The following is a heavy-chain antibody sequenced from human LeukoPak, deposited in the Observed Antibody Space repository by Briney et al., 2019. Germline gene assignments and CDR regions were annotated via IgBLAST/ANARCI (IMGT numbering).Heavy chain of an antibody. J-gene: IGHJ6*02. CDR1: GDXISSGSHY. V-gene: IGHV4-61*01. CDR2: LYYSGST. Sequence: SETLSLTCVVSGDXISSGSHYWSWIRQPPGKGLEWIGCLYYSGSTNYNPSLKSRVTISVDTSKNQFSLKLSSVTAADTAVYYCARDNYSNSSYGMDVWGQGTTVTVSS. D-gene: IGHD4-11*01. CDR3: ARDNYSNSSYGMDV.